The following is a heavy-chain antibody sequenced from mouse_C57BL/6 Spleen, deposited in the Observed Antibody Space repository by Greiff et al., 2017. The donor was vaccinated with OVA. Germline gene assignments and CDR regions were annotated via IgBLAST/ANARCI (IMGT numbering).Heavy chain of an antibody. V-gene: IGHV1-82*01. Sequence: QVQLKQSGPELVKPGASVKISCKASGYAFSSSWMNWVKQRPGKGLEWIGRIYPGDGDTNYNGKFKGKATLTADKSSRTAYMQLSSLTSEDSAVYFCARWGRGFDYWGQGTTLTVSS. CDR1: GYAFSSSW. CDR3: ARWGRGFDY. CDR2: IYPGDGDT. J-gene: IGHJ2*01. D-gene: IGHD3-3*01.